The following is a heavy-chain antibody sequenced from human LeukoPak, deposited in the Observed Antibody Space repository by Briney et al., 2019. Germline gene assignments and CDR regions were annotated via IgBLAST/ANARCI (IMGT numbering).Heavy chain of an antibody. Sequence: GGSLRLSCAASGFTFSSYGMHWVRQAPGKGLEWVAVISYDGSNKYYADSVKGRFTISRDNSKNTLYLQMNSLRAEDTAVYYCARTGIAVAGPLYYFDYWGQGTLVTVSS. CDR3: ARTGIAVAGPLYYFDY. J-gene: IGHJ4*02. V-gene: IGHV3-30*03. D-gene: IGHD6-19*01. CDR2: ISYDGSNK. CDR1: GFTFSSYG.